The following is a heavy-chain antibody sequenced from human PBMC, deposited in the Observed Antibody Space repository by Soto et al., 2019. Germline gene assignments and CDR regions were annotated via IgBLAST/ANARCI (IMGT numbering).Heavy chain of an antibody. D-gene: IGHD6-6*01. J-gene: IGHJ6*03. CDR3: ARGKARPYYYYYYMDV. CDR1: GYTFTSYD. Sequence: ASVKVSCKASGYTFTSYDINWVRQATGQGLEWMGWRNPNSGNTGYAQKFQGRVTMTRNTSISTAYMELSSLRSEDTAVYYCARGKARPYYYYYYMDVWGKGTTVTVSS. V-gene: IGHV1-8*01. CDR2: RNPNSGNT.